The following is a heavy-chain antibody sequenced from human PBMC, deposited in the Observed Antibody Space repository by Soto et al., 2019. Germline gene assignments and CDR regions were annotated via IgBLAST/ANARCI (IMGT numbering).Heavy chain of an antibody. CDR1: GFTFSSYG. V-gene: IGHV3-30*03. D-gene: IGHD4-17*01. Sequence: QVQLVESGGGVVQPGTSLRLSCAASGFTFSSYGMHWVRQATGKGLEWVAFISYDGSNKYYADSVKGRFTISRDNSKNTLYLQMNSLRAEDTAVYYCARNGKPWGRDYGDYLEYFDYWGQGTLVTVSS. CDR3: ARNGKPWGRDYGDYLEYFDY. J-gene: IGHJ4*02. CDR2: ISYDGSNK.